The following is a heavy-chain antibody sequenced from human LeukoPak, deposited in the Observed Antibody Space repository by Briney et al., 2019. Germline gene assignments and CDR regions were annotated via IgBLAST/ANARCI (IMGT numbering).Heavy chain of an antibody. CDR2: ISGSSIYI. D-gene: IGHD6-19*01. V-gene: IGHV3-21*01. Sequence: GGSLRLSCAASGFTFSSYIMNWVRQAPGKGLEWVSSISGSSIYIYYADSVKGRFTISRDNSKNTLYLQMNSLRAEDTAVYYCAKDGPSQWLVGIDYWGQGTLVTVSS. J-gene: IGHJ4*02. CDR3: AKDGPSQWLVGIDY. CDR1: GFTFSSYI.